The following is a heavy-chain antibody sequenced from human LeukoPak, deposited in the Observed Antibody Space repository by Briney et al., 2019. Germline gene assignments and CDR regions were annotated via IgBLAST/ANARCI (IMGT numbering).Heavy chain of an antibody. J-gene: IGHJ6*02. CDR2: LGRSGEYK. CDR3: VKDRPCETCMPMDA. Sequence: GGSLRLSCEVSGFNLNTYAMSWVRQAPGKGLEWVAGLGRSGEYKYYADSVKGRFTISRDNSKDTVSLQMNSLRAEDSAIYFCVKDRPCETCMPMDAWGQGTTVTVSS. V-gene: IGHV3-23*01. D-gene: IGHD2-2*01. CDR1: GFNLNTYA.